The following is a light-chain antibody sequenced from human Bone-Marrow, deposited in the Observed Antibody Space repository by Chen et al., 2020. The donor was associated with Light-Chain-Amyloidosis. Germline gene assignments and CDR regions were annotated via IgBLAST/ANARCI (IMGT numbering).Light chain of an antibody. CDR1: SSDVGGDNH. CDR2: EVT. J-gene: IGLJ1*01. Sequence: SALTQPASVSGSPGQSITISCTGTSSDVGGDNHVSWYQQHPDKAPKLMIYEVTNRPSWVPDRFACPKSDNTASLTISALQTQDDADYFCSSYTITNTRVFGSGTRVTVL. CDR3: SSYTITNTRV. V-gene: IGLV2-14*01.